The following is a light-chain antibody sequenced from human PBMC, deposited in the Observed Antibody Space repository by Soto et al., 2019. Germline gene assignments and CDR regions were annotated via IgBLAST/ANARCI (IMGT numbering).Light chain of an antibody. V-gene: IGKV3-20*01. CDR2: GAS. CDR3: QQYGPSPMFT. J-gene: IGKJ2*01. CDR1: QTVSSSY. Sequence: EIVLTQSPGTLSLSPGERATLSCRASQTVSSSYLAWYQQKPGQAPRLLIYGASTRATGIPGRFSGSASGTDFPLTISRLEPEDFAVYYCQQYGPSPMFTFGQGTNLEIK.